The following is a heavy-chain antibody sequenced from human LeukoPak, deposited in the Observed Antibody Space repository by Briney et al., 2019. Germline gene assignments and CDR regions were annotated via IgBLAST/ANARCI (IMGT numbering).Heavy chain of an antibody. J-gene: IGHJ4*02. V-gene: IGHV7-4-1*02. Sequence: GASVKVSCKAAGYTFNSYAMNWVRQAPGERLQWMGWININTGNPTYAQAFTGRFVFSLDTSVTTAYLQISGLKADDTAVYYCTRGPLIPHCGGDCYSGGGEYWGQGTLVTVSS. CDR3: TRGPLIPHCGGDCYSGGGEY. CDR2: ININTGNP. D-gene: IGHD2-21*02. CDR1: GYTFNSYA.